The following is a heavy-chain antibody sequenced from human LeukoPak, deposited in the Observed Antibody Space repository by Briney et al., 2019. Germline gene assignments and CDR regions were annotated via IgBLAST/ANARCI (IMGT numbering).Heavy chain of an antibody. CDR1: GYTFTDYY. J-gene: IGHJ3*02. CDR3: ARDGPLYDYVWGSYRPPGAFDI. D-gene: IGHD3-16*02. V-gene: IGHV1-2*02. Sequence: GASVKVSCKSSGYTFTDYYMHWVRQAPGQGPEWMGWINPNSGGTIYAQKFQGRVIMTRDTSISTAYMELSRLRSDDTAVYYCARDGPLYDYVWGSYRPPGAFDIWGQGTMVTVSS. CDR2: INPNSGGT.